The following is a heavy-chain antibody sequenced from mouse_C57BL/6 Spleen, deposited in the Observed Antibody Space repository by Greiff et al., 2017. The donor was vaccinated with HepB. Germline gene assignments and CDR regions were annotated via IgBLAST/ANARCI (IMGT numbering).Heavy chain of an antibody. D-gene: IGHD4-1*01. Sequence: QVHVKQPGAELVKPGASVKLSCKASGYTFTSYWMHWVKQRPGRGLEWIGRIDPNSGGTKYNEKFKSKATLTVDKPSSTAYMQLSSLTSEDSAVYYCAREGKTGRDYYAMDYWGQGTSVTVSS. CDR1: GYTFTSYW. V-gene: IGHV1-72*01. CDR3: AREGKTGRDYYAMDY. J-gene: IGHJ4*01. CDR2: IDPNSGGT.